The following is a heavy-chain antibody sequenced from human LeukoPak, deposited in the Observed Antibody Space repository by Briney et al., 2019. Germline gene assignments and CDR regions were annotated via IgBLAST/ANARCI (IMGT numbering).Heavy chain of an antibody. CDR2: INHSGST. D-gene: IGHD6-6*01. Sequence: PSETLSLTCAVYGGSFSGYYWSWIRQPPGRGLEWIGEINHSGSTNYNPSLKSRVTISVDTSKNQFSLKLSSVTAADTAVYYCARMVRSSSIAANYYMDVWGKGTTVTVSS. J-gene: IGHJ6*03. CDR3: ARMVRSSSIAANYYMDV. CDR1: GGSFSGYY. V-gene: IGHV4-34*01.